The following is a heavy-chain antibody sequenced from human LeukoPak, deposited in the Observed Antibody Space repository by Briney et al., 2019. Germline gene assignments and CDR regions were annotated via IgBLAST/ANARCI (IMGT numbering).Heavy chain of an antibody. CDR3: AAFSKRESGYDPYYYYGMDA. CDR1: GFTFSSYE. J-gene: IGHJ6*04. CDR2: ISSSGSTT. V-gene: IGHV3-48*03. D-gene: IGHD5-12*01. Sequence: PGGSLRLSCAASGFTFSSYEMNWVRQAPGKGLKWVSYISSSGSTTYYADSVKGRFTISRDNAKNSLYLQMNSLRAEDTAVYYCAAFSKRESGYDPYYYYGMDAWGKGTTVTVSS.